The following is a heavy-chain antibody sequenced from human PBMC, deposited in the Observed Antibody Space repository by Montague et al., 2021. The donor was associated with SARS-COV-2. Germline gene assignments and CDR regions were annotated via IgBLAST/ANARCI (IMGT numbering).Heavy chain of an antibody. CDR3: ASGAPFYDSGGYYSDAFDI. D-gene: IGHD3-22*01. V-gene: IGHV4-4*07. CDR1: GGSMNSYY. CDR2: IYTSGST. J-gene: IGHJ3*02. Sequence: SETLSLTCTVSGGSMNSYYWNWIRQSAGKGLEWIGHIYTSGSTNYDPSLKSRVPISVDTYKNQFSLKLSSVTAADTAVSYCASGAPFYDSGGYYSDAFDIWGHGTMVTVSS.